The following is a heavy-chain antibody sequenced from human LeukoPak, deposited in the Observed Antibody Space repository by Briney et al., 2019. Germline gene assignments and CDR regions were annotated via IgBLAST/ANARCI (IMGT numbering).Heavy chain of an antibody. V-gene: IGHV4-30-2*01. J-gene: IGHJ5*02. Sequence: PSQTLSLTCAVSGGSISSGGYSWSWIRQPPGKGLEWIGYIYHSGSTYYNPSLKSRVTISVDRSKNQFSLKLSSVTAADTAVYYCARAQADYYGSGSYNWFDPWGQGTLVTVSS. CDR1: GGSISSGGYS. CDR3: ARAQADYYGSGSYNWFDP. CDR2: IYHSGST. D-gene: IGHD3-10*01.